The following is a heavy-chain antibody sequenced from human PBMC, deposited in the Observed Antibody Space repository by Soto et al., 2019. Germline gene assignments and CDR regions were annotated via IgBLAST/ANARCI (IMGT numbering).Heavy chain of an antibody. V-gene: IGHV1-18*01. Sequence: QVQLVQSGAEVKKPGASVKVSCKASGYTFNSYGISWVRQAPGQGLEWMGWISAYNGNTNYAQKLQGRVTMTTDTSTSTAYMELRSLRSDDTAVYYCARDRGYCSSTSCYAGSSGGYWGQGTLVTVSS. D-gene: IGHD2-2*01. CDR1: GYTFNSYG. CDR2: ISAYNGNT. CDR3: ARDRGYCSSTSCYAGSSGGY. J-gene: IGHJ4*02.